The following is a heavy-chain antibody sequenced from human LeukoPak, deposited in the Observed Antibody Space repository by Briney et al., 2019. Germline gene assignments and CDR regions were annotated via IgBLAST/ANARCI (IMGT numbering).Heavy chain of an antibody. CDR3: ARDPEQDYSKRPYYYMDV. CDR2: ISSSGSTI. CDR1: GFTFSDYY. J-gene: IGHJ6*03. D-gene: IGHD4-11*01. Sequence: GGSLRLSCAASGFTFSDYYMSWIRQAPGKGLEWVSYISSSGSTIYYADSVKGRFTISRDNAKNSLYLQMDSLRAEDTAVYYCARDPEQDYSKRPYYYMDVWGKGTTVTVSS. V-gene: IGHV3-11*04.